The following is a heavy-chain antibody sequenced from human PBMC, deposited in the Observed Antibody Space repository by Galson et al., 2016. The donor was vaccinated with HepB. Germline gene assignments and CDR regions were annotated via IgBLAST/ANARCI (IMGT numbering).Heavy chain of an antibody. D-gene: IGHD5-24*01. CDR2: IYASGST. J-gene: IGHJ4*02. CDR3: ARGGDGYNFPYYFDY. V-gene: IGHV4-59*01. Sequence: ETLSLTCTVSGGSIRTYYWGWIRQPPGSGLEWIAHIYASGSTNYNPSLKSRVTISIDTSKNQFSLNLRSVTAADTAVYYCARGGDGYNFPYYFDYWGRGTLVTVSS. CDR1: GGSIRTYY.